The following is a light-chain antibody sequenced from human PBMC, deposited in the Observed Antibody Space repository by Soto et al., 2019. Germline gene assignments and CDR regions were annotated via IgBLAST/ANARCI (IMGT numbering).Light chain of an antibody. J-gene: IGKJ1*01. V-gene: IGKV1-39*01. CDR3: QQGYSTPPET. CDR1: QSISSY. CDR2: AAS. Sequence: DIQMTQSPSSLSASVGDRVTITCRASQSISSYLNWYQQKPGKAPKLLIYAASSLQSGVPSRFSGSGSGTDFTLTICSLQPEDFAPSYCQQGYSTPPETFGQGTKVDIK.